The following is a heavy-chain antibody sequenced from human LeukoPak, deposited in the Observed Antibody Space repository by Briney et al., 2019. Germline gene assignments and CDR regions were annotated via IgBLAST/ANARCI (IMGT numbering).Heavy chain of an antibody. D-gene: IGHD5-18*01. CDR3: ARAERIPYSYGNDY. Sequence: ASVKVSCKASGYTFTGYYMHWVRQAPGQGLEWMGWINPNSGGTSYAQKFQGRVTMTRDTSISTAYMELSRLRSDDTAVYYCARAERIPYSYGNDYWGQGTLVTVSS. CDR2: INPNSGGT. CDR1: GYTFTGYY. J-gene: IGHJ4*02. V-gene: IGHV1-2*02.